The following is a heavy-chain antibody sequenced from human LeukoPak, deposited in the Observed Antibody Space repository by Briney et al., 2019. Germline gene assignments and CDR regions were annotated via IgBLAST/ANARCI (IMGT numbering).Heavy chain of an antibody. D-gene: IGHD4-17*01. J-gene: IGHJ6*02. Sequence: SETLSLTCTVSGGSIDSHYWSWIRQPAGKGLEWIGRIYSSGSTNYNPSLKSRVTMSVDTPKNQVSLKPGSVTAADTAVYYCARDRRTVSSYYYYGMDVWGQGTTVTVSS. V-gene: IGHV4-4*07. CDR2: IYSSGST. CDR3: ARDRRTVSSYYYYGMDV. CDR1: GGSIDSHY.